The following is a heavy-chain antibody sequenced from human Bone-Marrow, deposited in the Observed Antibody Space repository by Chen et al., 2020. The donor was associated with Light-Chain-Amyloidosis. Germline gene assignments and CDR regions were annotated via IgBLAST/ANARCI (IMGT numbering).Heavy chain of an antibody. CDR3: ARGRRTVTTQYFDY. V-gene: IGHV1-46*01. Sequence: VKVSCKASGYTFTNHYIHWVRQAPGQGREWMGIINPDGGSTSYAQKFQGRVTMTRDTSATSVYMELSRLRSDDTAVYYCARGRRTVTTQYFDYWGQGTLVTVSS. CDR2: INPDGGST. J-gene: IGHJ4*02. CDR1: GYTFTNHY. D-gene: IGHD4-17*01.